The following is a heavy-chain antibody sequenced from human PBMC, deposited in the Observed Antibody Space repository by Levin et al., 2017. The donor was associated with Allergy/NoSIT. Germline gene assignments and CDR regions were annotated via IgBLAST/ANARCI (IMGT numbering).Heavy chain of an antibody. Sequence: SETLSLTCAVYGGSFSGYYWSWIRQPPGKGLEWIGEINHSGSTNYNPSLKSRVTISVDTSKNQFSLKLSSVTAADTAVYYCARSMRGYCSGGSCYLGGYNWFDPWGQGTLVTVSS. CDR1: GGSFSGYY. D-gene: IGHD2-15*01. CDR3: ARSMRGYCSGGSCYLGGYNWFDP. CDR2: INHSGST. V-gene: IGHV4-34*01. J-gene: IGHJ5*02.